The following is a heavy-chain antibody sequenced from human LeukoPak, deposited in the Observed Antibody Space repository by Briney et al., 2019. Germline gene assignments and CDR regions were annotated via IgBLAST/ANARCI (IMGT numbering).Heavy chain of an antibody. CDR1: GFTFSSYA. CDR2: ISGSGGST. V-gene: IGHV3-23*01. D-gene: IGHD1-26*01. CDR3: ARGRLGANTALDD. J-gene: IGHJ4*02. Sequence: GGSLRLSCAASGFTFSSYAMSWVRQAPGKGLEWVSAISGSGGSTYYADSVKGRFTVSRDNSKSTLYLQMNSLRPEDTAVYYCARGRLGANTALDDWGQGTPVTVSS.